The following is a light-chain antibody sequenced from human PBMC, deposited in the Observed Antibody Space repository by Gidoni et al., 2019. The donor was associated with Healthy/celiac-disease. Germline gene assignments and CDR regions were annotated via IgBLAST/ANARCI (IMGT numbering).Light chain of an antibody. V-gene: IGKV3-20*01. J-gene: IGKJ2*01. CDR2: GAS. Sequence: ETVLTPSPGTLSLSPGERATLSSRASQSVSSSYLAWYQQKPGQPPRLLIYGASSRATGIPDRFSGSGSGTDFTLTISRLEPEDFAVYYCQQYGSSPPTFXQXTKLEIK. CDR1: QSVSSSY. CDR3: QQYGSSPPT.